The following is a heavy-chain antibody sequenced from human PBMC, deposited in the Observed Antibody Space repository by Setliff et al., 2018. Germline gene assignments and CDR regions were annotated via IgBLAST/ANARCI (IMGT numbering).Heavy chain of an antibody. CDR3: ARDHNYAYDY. D-gene: IGHD1-1*01. Sequence: GGSLRLSCVTSGFTFSRYWMSWVRQAPGKGLEWVANIKEDGSEKYYVDSVKGRFTISRDNVKNSLYLQMNSLRAEDTAVYYCARDHNYAYDYWGQGTLVTVSS. V-gene: IGHV3-7*01. CDR1: GFTFSRYW. J-gene: IGHJ4*02. CDR2: IKEDGSEK.